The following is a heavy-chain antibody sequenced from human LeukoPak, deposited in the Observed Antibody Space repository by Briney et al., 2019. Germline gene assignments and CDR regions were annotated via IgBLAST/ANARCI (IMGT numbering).Heavy chain of an antibody. V-gene: IGHV1-24*01. CDR2: VDPEDVET. J-gene: IGHJ3*02. D-gene: IGHD1-1*01. CDR3: ATVRGNYDAFDI. Sequence: ASVKVSCKVSGYTLTELSMHWVRQAPGKGLEWMGGVDPEDVETMYAQRFQGRVTMTEDTSTDTAYMELSSLRSEDTYVYYCATVRGNYDAFDIWGQGTMVTVSS. CDR1: GYTLTELS.